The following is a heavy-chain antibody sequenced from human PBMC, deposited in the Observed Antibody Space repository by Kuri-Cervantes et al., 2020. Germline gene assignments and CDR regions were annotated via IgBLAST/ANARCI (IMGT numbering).Heavy chain of an antibody. CDR3: AKDTGRSSSWFVSDY. J-gene: IGHJ4*02. Sequence: GGSLRLSCAASGFTFSSYGMHWVRQAPGKGPEWVAFIRYDGSNKYYADSVKGRFTISRDNSKNTLYLQMNSLRAEDTAVYYCAKDTGRSSSWFVSDYWGQGTLVTVSS. V-gene: IGHV3-30*02. CDR2: IRYDGSNK. CDR1: GFTFSSYG. D-gene: IGHD6-13*01.